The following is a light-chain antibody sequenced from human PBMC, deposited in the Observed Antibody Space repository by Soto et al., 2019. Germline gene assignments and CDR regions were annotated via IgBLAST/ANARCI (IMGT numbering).Light chain of an antibody. CDR2: AAS. CDR3: QQSDSYPYT. V-gene: IGKV1-39*01. CDR1: QSITNY. J-gene: IGKJ2*01. Sequence: DIQMTQSPSSLSVSVGDRVTITCRASQSITNYLNWYQQKPGKAPKLLVYAASSLQSVVPSRFSGNGSGTDFTLTISSLQPEDFASYYCQQSDSYPYTFGQGTKLEIK.